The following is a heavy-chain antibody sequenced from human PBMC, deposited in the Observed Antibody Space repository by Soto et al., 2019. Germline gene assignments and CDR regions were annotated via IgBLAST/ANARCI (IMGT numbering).Heavy chain of an antibody. V-gene: IGHV3-23*01. Sequence: GGSLRLSCAASGFTFSSYAMSWVRQAPGKGLEWVSAISGSGGSTYYADSVKGRFTISRDNSKNTLYLQMNSLRAEDTAVYYCAKGVSRIWGSYRYTGAFDIWGQGTMVTVSS. J-gene: IGHJ3*02. CDR3: AKGVSRIWGSYRYTGAFDI. CDR1: GFTFSSYA. D-gene: IGHD3-16*02. CDR2: ISGSGGST.